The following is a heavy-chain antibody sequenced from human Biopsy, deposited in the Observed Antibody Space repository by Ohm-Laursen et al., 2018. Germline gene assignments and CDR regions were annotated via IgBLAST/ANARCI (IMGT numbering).Heavy chain of an antibody. V-gene: IGHV4-59*01. J-gene: IGHJ3*02. CDR2: IYYSGGT. CDR3: ARVEAGTYDALDI. Sequence: GTLSLTCSVSGGSMTGYERSWIRLAPGKGLEWIGYIYYSGGTKYNPSLASRVTFSVDMSKSQFSLKLYSVTAADTAVYYCARVEAGTYDALDIWGQGALVAVSA. D-gene: IGHD1-26*01. CDR1: GGSMTGYE.